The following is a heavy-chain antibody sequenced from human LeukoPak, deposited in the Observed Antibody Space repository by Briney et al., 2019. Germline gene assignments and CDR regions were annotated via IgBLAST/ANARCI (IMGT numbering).Heavy chain of an antibody. V-gene: IGHV3-30*02. J-gene: IGHJ4*02. CDR2: IRYDGSNK. CDR1: GFTFSSYE. CDR3: AKDPYYYDSSGYYDY. D-gene: IGHD3-22*01. Sequence: GGSLRLSCAASGFTFSSYEMNWVRQAPGKGLEWVAFIRYDGSNKHYADSVKGRFTISRDNSKNTLYLQMSSLRDEDTSVYYCAKDPYYYDSSGYYDYWGQGTLVTVSS.